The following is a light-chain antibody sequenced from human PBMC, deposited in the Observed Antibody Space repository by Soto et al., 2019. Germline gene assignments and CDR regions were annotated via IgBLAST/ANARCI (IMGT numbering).Light chain of an antibody. CDR2: DDS. V-gene: IGLV3-21*02. Sequence: SYELTQPTSVSVAPGQTARITCGGNNIGSKSVHWYQQKPGQAPVLVVYDDSERPSGIPERFSGSNSGNTATLTISRVEAGDEADYYCQVWDSSSDPVVFGGGTKLTVL. CDR1: NIGSKS. CDR3: QVWDSSSDPVV. J-gene: IGLJ2*01.